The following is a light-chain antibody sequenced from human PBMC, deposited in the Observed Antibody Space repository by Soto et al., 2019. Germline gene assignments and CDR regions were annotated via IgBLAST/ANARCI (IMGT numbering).Light chain of an antibody. CDR2: ASS. V-gene: IGKV1-39*01. CDR3: QQSFSTPPT. J-gene: IGKJ2*01. Sequence: DIQMTQSPSPLSASVGDRVTIPCRASQSISSYLNWYQQKPGQAPKLLIYASSRLQSGVPSRFSGSGSGTDFTLTISSLQPEDFATYYCQQSFSTPPTFGQGTKLEIK. CDR1: QSISSY.